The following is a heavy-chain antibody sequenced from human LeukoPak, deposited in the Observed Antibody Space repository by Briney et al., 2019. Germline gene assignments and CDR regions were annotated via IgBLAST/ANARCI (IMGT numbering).Heavy chain of an antibody. V-gene: IGHV3-7*01. Sequence: GGSLRLSCVVSGFNLTKYWMSWVRQTPGKGLEWVASIKLYGNLDSVSETFYVDAVKGRFTISRDNTKNSLYLQMNSLRAEDTAVYYCARATRYCSSTSCYAPQKDYWGQGTLVTVSS. J-gene: IGHJ4*02. CDR3: ARATRYCSSTSCYAPQKDY. CDR1: GFNLTKYW. D-gene: IGHD2-2*01. CDR2: IKLYGNLDSVSET.